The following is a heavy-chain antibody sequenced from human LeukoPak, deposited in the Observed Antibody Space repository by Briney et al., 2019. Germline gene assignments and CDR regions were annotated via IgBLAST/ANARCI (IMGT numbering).Heavy chain of an antibody. J-gene: IGHJ5*02. CDR3: ARAHTYCYDSSGYPNEFDP. D-gene: IGHD3-22*01. CDR2: ISGSGGST. Sequence: GGSLRLSCAASGFTFSSYGMSWVRQAPGKGLEWVSAISGSGGSTYYADSVKGRFTISRDNAKNSLYLQMNSLRAEDTAVYYCARAHTYCYDSSGYPNEFDPWGQGTLVTVSS. V-gene: IGHV3-23*01. CDR1: GFTFSSYG.